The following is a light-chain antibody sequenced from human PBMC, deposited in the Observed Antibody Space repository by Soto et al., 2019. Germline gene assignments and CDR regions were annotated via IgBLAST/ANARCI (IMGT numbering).Light chain of an antibody. J-gene: IGLJ3*02. CDR2: DVS. CDR3: CSYAGSNTFVV. Sequence: QAVVTQPRSVSGSPGQSVTISCTGTRSDVGGYDYVSWYQQHPGKVPKLMIYDVSKRPSGVPDRFSGSKSGNTASLTISGLQAEDEADYYCCSYAGSNTFVVFGGGTKLTVL. CDR1: RSDVGGYDY. V-gene: IGLV2-11*01.